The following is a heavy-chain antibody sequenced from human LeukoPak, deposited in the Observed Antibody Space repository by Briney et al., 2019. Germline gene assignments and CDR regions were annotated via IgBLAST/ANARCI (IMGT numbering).Heavy chain of an antibody. V-gene: IGHV4-39*07. Sequence: TLSLTCTVSGGSISSSSYYWGWIRQPPGKGLEWIGSIYYSGSTYYNPSLKSRVTISVDTSKNQFSLKLSSVTAADTAVYYCARDYPIQQPTGYAFDIWGQGTMVTVSS. CDR3: ARDYPIQQPTGYAFDI. D-gene: IGHD6-13*01. J-gene: IGHJ3*02. CDR1: GGSISSSSYY. CDR2: IYYSGST.